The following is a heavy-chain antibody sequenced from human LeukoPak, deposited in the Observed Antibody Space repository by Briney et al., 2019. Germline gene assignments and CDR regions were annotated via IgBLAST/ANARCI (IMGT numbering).Heavy chain of an antibody. CDR1: GFTFSSYG. J-gene: IGHJ4*02. V-gene: IGHV3-30*02. CDR2: LRNDESEI. D-gene: IGHD1-14*01. Sequence: PGGSLRLSCAASGFTFSSYGMHWVRQAPGKGLEWVAFLRNDESEIFYADSVKGRFTISRDNSKNTIYLQMSSLRDEDTAVYYCVKDTGRGDFWGQGTQVTVSS. CDR3: VKDTGRGDF.